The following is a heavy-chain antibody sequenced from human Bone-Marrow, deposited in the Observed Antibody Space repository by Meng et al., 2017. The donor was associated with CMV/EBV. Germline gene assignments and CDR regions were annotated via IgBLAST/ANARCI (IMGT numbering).Heavy chain of an antibody. CDR1: FTSYG. J-gene: IGHJ4*02. CDR2: ISAYNGNT. V-gene: IGHV1-18*01. Sequence: FTSYGISWVRQAPGQGLKWMGWISAYNGNTNYAQKLQGRVTMTTDTSTSTAYMELRSLRSDDTAVYYCARDRVSQHKYYYDSSGYFDYSGQGTLVTVSS. D-gene: IGHD3-22*01. CDR3: ARDRVSQHKYYYDSSGYFDY.